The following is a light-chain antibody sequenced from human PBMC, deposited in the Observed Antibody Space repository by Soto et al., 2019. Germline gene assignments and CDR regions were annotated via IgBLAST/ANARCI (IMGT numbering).Light chain of an antibody. V-gene: IGKV3-15*01. CDR2: GTS. CDR3: QEYNDRKA. CDR1: QSVNNK. J-gene: IGKJ1*01. Sequence: ETVMTQSPATLSVSPGERATLSCRASQSVNNKLAWYQQKPGQAPRLLIYGTSIRASGIPARFSGSGSGTEFTLTITSLQSEDFAVYFCQEYNDRKAFGQGTKVDIK.